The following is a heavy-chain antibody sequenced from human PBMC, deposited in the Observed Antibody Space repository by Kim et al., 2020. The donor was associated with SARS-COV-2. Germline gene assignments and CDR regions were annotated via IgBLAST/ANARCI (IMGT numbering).Heavy chain of an antibody. CDR2: INPNSGGT. D-gene: IGHD3-10*01. CDR1: GYTFTGYY. V-gene: IGHV1-2*06. CDR3: ARDVKGVPNQYAITMVRGVITGPLGY. J-gene: IGHJ4*02. Sequence: ASVKVSCKASGYTFTGYYMHWVRQAPGQGLEWMGRINPNSGGTNYAQKFQGRVTMTRDTSISTAYMELSRLRSDDTAVYYCARDVKGVPNQYAITMVRGVITGPLGYWGQGTLVTVSS.